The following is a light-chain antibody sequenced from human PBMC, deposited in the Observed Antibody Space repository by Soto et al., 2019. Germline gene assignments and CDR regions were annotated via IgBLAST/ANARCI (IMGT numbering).Light chain of an antibody. J-gene: IGKJ1*01. Sequence: DIQMTQSPSTLSASVGDRVTITCRASQSLNGWLAWFQKKPGKAPKVLIYKVSNLESGVPLRFSGSGSETEFTLTISSLQPDDFATYYCQQYNSNWWTF. CDR3: QQYNSNWWT. CDR2: KVS. V-gene: IGKV1-5*03. CDR1: QSLNGW.